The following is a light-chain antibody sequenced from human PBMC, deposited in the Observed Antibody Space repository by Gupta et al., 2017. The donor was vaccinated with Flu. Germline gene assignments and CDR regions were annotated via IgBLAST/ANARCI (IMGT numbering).Light chain of an antibody. J-gene: IGLJ3*02. CDR3: CSYTTSYTLV. CDR1: SNDVGGYNV. CDR2: EVS. Sequence: QSALTQPAFASGSPGKSITISCTGTSNDVGGYNVYSVYQQHPGKAPRLLIYEVSNRPSGGSNLFSGSKSGNTASLTIAGLQAEDEGNYYCCSYTTSYTLVFGGGTKLTVL. V-gene: IGLV2-14*01.